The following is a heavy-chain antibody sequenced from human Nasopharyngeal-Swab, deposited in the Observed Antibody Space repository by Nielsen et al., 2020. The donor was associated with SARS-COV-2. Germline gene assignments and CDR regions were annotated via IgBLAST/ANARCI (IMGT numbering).Heavy chain of an antibody. CDR3: ARGVRYCSSTSCSSFDY. CDR1: GYTFTGNY. J-gene: IGHJ4*02. CDR2: INPNSGGT. V-gene: IGHV1-2*02. Sequence: ASVKVSCKASGYTFTGNYMHWVRQAPGQGLEWMGWINPNSGGTNYAQKFQGRVTLTRDPSISTAYMELSRLRADDTAVYYCARGVRYCSSTSCSSFDYWGQGTLVTVSS. D-gene: IGHD2-2*01.